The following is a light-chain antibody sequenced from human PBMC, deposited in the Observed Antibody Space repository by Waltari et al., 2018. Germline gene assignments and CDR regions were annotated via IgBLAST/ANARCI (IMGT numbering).Light chain of an antibody. CDR3: QQYSYSPNT. V-gene: IGKV3-20*01. CDR2: DAS. Sequence: EIVLTLSPGTLSLSPGQRATLSCRASQSVYSSYLAWYQQKPGQAPRLLIFDASNRATGIPDRFSGSGSGTDFTLTISRLEPEDFAVYFCQQYSYSPNTFGQGTKLEI. CDR1: QSVYSSY. J-gene: IGKJ2*01.